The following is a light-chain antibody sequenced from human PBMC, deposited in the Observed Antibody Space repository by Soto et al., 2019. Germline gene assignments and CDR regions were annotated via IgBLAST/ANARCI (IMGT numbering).Light chain of an antibody. CDR3: AAWDDSLNGLV. CDR2: NNN. J-gene: IGLJ1*01. Sequence: QAVVTQPPSASGTPGQRVTISCSGSSSNIGSNTVNWYQQLPGTAPKLLIYNNNQRPSGVPDRFSGSKSGTSASLAISGLQSEYEADYYCAAWDDSLNGLVFATGTKLTVL. V-gene: IGLV1-44*01. CDR1: SSNIGSNT.